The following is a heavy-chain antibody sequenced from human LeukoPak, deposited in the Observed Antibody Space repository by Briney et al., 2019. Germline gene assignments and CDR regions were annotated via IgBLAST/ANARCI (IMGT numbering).Heavy chain of an antibody. CDR2: IYYSGST. CDR1: GGSISSSSYY. V-gene: IGHV4-39*07. J-gene: IGHJ4*02. Sequence: PSETLSLTCTVSGGSISSSSYYWGWIRQPPGKGLEWIGSIYYSGSTYYNPSLKSRVTMSVDTSKNQFSLKLSSVTAADTAVYYCARGHRHNDYVWGSYQPLDYWGQGTLVTVSS. D-gene: IGHD3-16*02. CDR3: ARGHRHNDYVWGSYQPLDY.